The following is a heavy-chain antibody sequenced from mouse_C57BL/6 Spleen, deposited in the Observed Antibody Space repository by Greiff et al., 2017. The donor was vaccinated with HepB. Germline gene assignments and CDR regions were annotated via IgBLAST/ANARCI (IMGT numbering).Heavy chain of an antibody. V-gene: IGHV5-17*01. CDR3: ARVTMITSSYWYFDV. CDR2: ISSGSSTI. Sequence: EVKLVESGGGLVKPGGSLKLSCAASGFTFSDYGMHWVRQAPEKGLEWVAYISSGSSTIYYADTVKGRFTISRDNAKNTLFLQMTSLRSEDTAMYYCARVTMITSSYWYFDVWGTGTTVTVSS. J-gene: IGHJ1*03. CDR1: GFTFSDYG. D-gene: IGHD2-4*01.